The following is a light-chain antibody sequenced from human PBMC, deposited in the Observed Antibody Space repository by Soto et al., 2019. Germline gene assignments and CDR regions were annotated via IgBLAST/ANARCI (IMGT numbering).Light chain of an antibody. V-gene: IGLV2-14*01. J-gene: IGLJ2*01. Sequence: QSVLTQPASVSGSPGQSITLSCTLASSDVGDYDHVSWYQQHPGKAPKLMIYEVINRPSGVSTRFSGSKSGNTASLTISGLQNEDEADYYCSSYTSTSTFVVFGGGTKLTVL. CDR1: SSDVGDYDH. CDR3: SSYTSTSTFVV. CDR2: EVI.